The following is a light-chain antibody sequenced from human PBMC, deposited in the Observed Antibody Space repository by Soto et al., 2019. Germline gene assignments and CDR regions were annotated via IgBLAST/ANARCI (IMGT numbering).Light chain of an antibody. V-gene: IGKV3-11*01. CDR1: QSVRSY. CDR3: QQRSNWPIT. Sequence: EIVLTQSPATLSMSPGERATLSCRASQSVRSYLAWYQQKVGQAPRLLIYDASNRATGIPARFSGSGSGTDFTLTISSLESEDFAVYYCQQRSNWPITFGQGTRLEIK. CDR2: DAS. J-gene: IGKJ5*01.